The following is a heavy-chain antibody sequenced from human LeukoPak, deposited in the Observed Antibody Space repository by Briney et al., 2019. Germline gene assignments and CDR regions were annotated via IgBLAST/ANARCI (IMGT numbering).Heavy chain of an antibody. CDR1: GFTFSSYW. D-gene: IGHD4-11*01. CDR3: ARDYYSNYHYYYYYMDV. V-gene: IGHV3-7*01. CDR2: IKQDGSEK. Sequence: GGSLRLSCAASGFTFSSYWMSWVRQAPGKGLEWVANIKQDGSEKYYVDSVKGRFTISRDNAKNSLYLQMNSLRAEDTAVYYCARDYYSNYHYYYYYMDVWGKGTTVTVSS. J-gene: IGHJ6*03.